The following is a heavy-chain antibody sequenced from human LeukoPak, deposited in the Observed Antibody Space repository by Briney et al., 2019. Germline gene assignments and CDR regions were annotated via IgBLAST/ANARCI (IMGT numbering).Heavy chain of an antibody. CDR3: AREGYDILTGYRDYYYYMDV. CDR1: GGSISSYY. J-gene: IGHJ6*03. CDR2: IYTSGKI. Sequence: SETLSLTCTVSGGSISSYYWTWVRQPAGKGLEWMGHIYTSGKIDYNPSLESRVTISVDTSKNQFSLKLSSVTAADTAVYYCAREGYDILTGYRDYYYYMDVWGKGTTVTISS. D-gene: IGHD3-9*01. V-gene: IGHV4-4*07.